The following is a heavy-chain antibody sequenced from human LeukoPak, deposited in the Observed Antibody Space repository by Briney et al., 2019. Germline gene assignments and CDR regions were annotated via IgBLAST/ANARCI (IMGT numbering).Heavy chain of an antibody. Sequence: GGSLRLSCTDSGFTSTNFWVNWVRQAPGKGPEWVANINKDGRVKQYVGSVRGRFTISRDNAKNSVHLQMDRLRGEDTAIYYCVGEVMGDAFDIWGQGTMVAVSS. CDR3: VGEVMGDAFDI. D-gene: IGHD3-16*01. CDR2: INKDGRVK. J-gene: IGHJ3*02. CDR1: GFTSTNFW. V-gene: IGHV3-7*01.